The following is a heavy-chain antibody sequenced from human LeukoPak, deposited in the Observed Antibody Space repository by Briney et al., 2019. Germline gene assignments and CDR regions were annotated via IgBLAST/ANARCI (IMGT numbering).Heavy chain of an antibody. CDR1: GFTFSSYW. CDR2: IRQDGSKI. CDR3: AAYDSTSFDP. V-gene: IGHV3-7*01. J-gene: IGHJ5*02. Sequence: GGSLRLSCAASGFTFSSYWMSWVRQAPGKGLEWVANIRQDGSKIYYVDSVKGRFTISRDNAKNSLYLQMNSLRAEDTAVYYCAAYDSTSFDPWGQGTLVIVSS. D-gene: IGHD3-22*01.